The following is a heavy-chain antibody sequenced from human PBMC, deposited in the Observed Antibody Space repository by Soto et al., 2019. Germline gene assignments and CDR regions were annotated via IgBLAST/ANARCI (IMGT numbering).Heavy chain of an antibody. CDR2: ISAYNGNT. D-gene: IGHD6-6*01. J-gene: IGHJ5*02. CDR1: GYTFISYG. CDR3: ARDLGSSLNWFDP. V-gene: IGHV1-18*01. Sequence: ASVKVSCKTSGYTFISYGITWVRQAPGQGLEWMGWISAYNGNTNYAQKFQGRVTMTTDTSTSTAYMELRSLRSDDTAVYYCARDLGSSLNWFDPWGQGTLVTVSS.